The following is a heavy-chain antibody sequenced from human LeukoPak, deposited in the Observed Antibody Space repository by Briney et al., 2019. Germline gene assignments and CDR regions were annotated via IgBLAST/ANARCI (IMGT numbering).Heavy chain of an antibody. J-gene: IGHJ3*01. CDR1: GFSFIDHY. V-gene: IGHV3-72*01. D-gene: IGHD3-22*01. CDR3: TRYYYDGSGYNEAFDV. CDR2: SRNQAHSYTT. Sequence: PGGSLRLSCGVSGFSFIDHYMDWVRQSPGKGLEWVGRSRNQAHSYTTEYAPSVKDRFIISRDTSRNSLYLQMNSLKTEDTAVYYCTRYYYDGSGYNEAFDVWGQGTMVSASS.